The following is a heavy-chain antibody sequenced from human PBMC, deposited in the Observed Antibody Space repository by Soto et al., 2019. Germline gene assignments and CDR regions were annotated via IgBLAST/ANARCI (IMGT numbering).Heavy chain of an antibody. J-gene: IGHJ4*02. CDR2: VHYSGST. CDR3: ARHRWGSGSYSGLLDF. CDR1: GGSISSSSYF. D-gene: IGHD3-10*01. V-gene: IGHV4-39*01. Sequence: NPSETLSLTCTVSGGSISSSSYFGGWIRQPPGKGLEWVGTVHYSGSTNYRSSLQSRVSISVDTSQNQISLRLRSVTAADTAVYYCARHRWGSGSYSGLLDFWGQGALVTVSS.